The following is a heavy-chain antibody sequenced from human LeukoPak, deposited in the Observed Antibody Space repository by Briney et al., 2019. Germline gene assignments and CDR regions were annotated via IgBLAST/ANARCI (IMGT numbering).Heavy chain of an antibody. D-gene: IGHD3-3*01. CDR2: IWYDGSNK. V-gene: IGHV3-30*19. CDR1: GFTFSSYG. J-gene: IGHJ4*02. Sequence: PGGSLRLSCAASGFTFSSYGMHWVRQAPGKGLEWVAVIWYDGSNKYYADSVKGRFTISRDNSKNTLYLQMNSLRAEDTAVYYCAREGYYDFWSGFGPKGQFDYWGQGTLVTVSS. CDR3: AREGYYDFWSGFGPKGQFDY.